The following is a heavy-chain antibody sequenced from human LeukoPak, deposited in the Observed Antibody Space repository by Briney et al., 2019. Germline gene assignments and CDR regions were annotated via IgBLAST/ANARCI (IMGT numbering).Heavy chain of an antibody. J-gene: IGHJ3*02. D-gene: IGHD3-10*01. CDR2: INPRDGAT. V-gene: IGHV1-46*01. Sequence: ASVTLSFKASVHTFTDYYTHWVRQARGQGVDWMGIINPRDGATNYTQKFHGRVTMTSDTSTNTVYMELSGLKSEDTAVYCCAGYNQHVPIDSWVQGTILTVSS. CDR1: VHTFTDYY. CDR3: AGYNQHVPIDS.